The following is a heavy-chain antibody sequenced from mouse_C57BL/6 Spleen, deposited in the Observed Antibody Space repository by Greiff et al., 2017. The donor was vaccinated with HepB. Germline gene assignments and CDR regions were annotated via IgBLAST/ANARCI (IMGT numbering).Heavy chain of an antibody. CDR2: IHPNSGST. CDR1: GYTFTSYW. D-gene: IGHD1-1*01. J-gene: IGHJ2*01. CDR3: ARSPPSTVVARFDY. V-gene: IGHV1-64*01. Sequence: QVQLQQSGAELVKPGASVKLSCKASGYTFTSYWMHWVKQRPGQGLEWIGMIHPNSGSTNYNEKFKSKATLTVDKSSSTAYMQLSSLTSEDSAVYYCARSPPSTVVARFDYWGQGTTLTVSS.